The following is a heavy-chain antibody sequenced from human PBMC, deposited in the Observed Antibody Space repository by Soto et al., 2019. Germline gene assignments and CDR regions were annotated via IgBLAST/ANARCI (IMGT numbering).Heavy chain of an antibody. CDR1: GGTFSSYA. D-gene: IGHD2-2*01. V-gene: IGHV1-69*13. CDR2: IIPIFGTA. Sequence: SVKVSCKASGGTFSSYAISWVRQAPGQGLEWMGGIIPIFGTANYAQKFQGRVTITADESTSTAYMELSSLRSEDTAVYYCARAYCSSTSCPDAFDIWGQGTMVTVSS. J-gene: IGHJ3*02. CDR3: ARAYCSSTSCPDAFDI.